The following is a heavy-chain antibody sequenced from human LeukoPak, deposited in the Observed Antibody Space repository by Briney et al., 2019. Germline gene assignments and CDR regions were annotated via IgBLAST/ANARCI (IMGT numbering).Heavy chain of an antibody. Sequence: SETLSLTCTVYGGSISSYYWSWIRQPPGQGLEWIGYISYSGTTNYNPSLKSRVTISVAPSKNQFSLKLRSVTAPDTAVYYCARDRGNYFDYWGQGTLVTVSS. J-gene: IGHJ4*02. V-gene: IGHV4-59*01. D-gene: IGHD6-13*01. CDR1: GGSISSYY. CDR2: ISYSGTT. CDR3: ARDRGNYFDY.